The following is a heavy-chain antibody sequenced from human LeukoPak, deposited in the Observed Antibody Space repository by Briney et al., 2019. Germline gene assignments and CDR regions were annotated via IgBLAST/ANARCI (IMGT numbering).Heavy chain of an antibody. CDR2: ISYDGSNK. D-gene: IGHD3-22*01. CDR3: AKDLGYYDSSGIYYYYGMDV. Sequence: GGSLRPSCAASGFTFSSYGMDWVRQAPGKGLEWVAVISYDGSNKSYADSVKGRFTISRDNSKNTLYLQMNSLRAEDTAVYYCAKDLGYYDSSGIYYYYGMDVWGQGTTVTVSS. CDR1: GFTFSSYG. V-gene: IGHV3-30*18. J-gene: IGHJ6*02.